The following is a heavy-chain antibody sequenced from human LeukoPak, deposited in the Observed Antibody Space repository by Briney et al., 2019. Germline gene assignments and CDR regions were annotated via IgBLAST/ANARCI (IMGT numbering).Heavy chain of an antibody. D-gene: IGHD3-10*01. Sequence: GRSLRLSCAASRFTFSRYGMHWVRQAPGKGLEWVAVISYDGSNKYYVDSVRGRFTISRDNSKNTLYLQMNSLRAEDTAVYYCAKGLSGSPPPYWGQGTLVTVSS. CDR2: ISYDGSNK. V-gene: IGHV3-30*18. J-gene: IGHJ4*02. CDR1: RFTFSRYG. CDR3: AKGLSGSPPPY.